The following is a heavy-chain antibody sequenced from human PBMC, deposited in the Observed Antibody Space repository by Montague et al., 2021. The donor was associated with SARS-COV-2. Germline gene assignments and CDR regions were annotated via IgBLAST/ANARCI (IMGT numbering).Heavy chain of an antibody. V-gene: IGHV4-31*03. D-gene: IGHD4-17*01. CDR2: IYYSGST. CDR1: GGSISSGGYY. Sequence: TLSFTCTVSGGSISSGGYYWSWIRQHPGKGLEWIGYIYYSGSTYYNPSLKSRVTISVDTSKNQFSLKLSSVTAADTAVYYCARDGRRTTVTPRGVITLHYFDYWGQGTLVTVSS. CDR3: ARDGRRTTVTPRGVITLHYFDY. J-gene: IGHJ4*02.